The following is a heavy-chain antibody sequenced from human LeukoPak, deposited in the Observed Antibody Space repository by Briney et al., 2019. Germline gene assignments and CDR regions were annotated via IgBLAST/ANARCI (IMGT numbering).Heavy chain of an antibody. CDR3: ARAEIVGATTNAFDI. CDR2: IYTSGST. CDR1: GGSISSYY. Sequence: SETLSLTCTVSGGSISSYYWSWIRQPAGKGLEWIGRIYTSGSTNYNPSLKSRVTISVDTSKNQFSLKLSSVTAADTAVYYCARAEIVGATTNAFDIWGQGTMVTVSS. J-gene: IGHJ3*02. V-gene: IGHV4-4*07. D-gene: IGHD1-26*01.